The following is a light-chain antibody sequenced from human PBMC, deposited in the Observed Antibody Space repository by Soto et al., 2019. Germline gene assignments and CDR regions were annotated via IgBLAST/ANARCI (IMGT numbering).Light chain of an antibody. Sequence: QSVLTQPRSVSGSPGQSVTISCTGTSSDFGGYNYVSWYQQFPGKSPKLMIYAVSDRPPGVSDRFSGSKSGITASLTISGLQTEDEADYYCISYTDRQSYLFGTGTKVTVL. CDR1: SSDFGGYNY. J-gene: IGLJ1*01. CDR2: AVS. V-gene: IGLV2-11*01. CDR3: ISYTDRQSYL.